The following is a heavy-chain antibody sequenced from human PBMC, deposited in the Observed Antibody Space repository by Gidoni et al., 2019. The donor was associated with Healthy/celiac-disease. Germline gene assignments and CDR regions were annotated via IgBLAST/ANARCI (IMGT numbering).Heavy chain of an antibody. J-gene: IGHJ2*01. Sequence: EVQLVESGGSLVKPGGSLRLSCAASGFTFSKAWMSWVRQAPGKGLEWVGRIKSKTDGGTTDYAAPVKGRFTISRDDSKNTLYLQMNSLKTEDTAVYYCTTDAVVPAAPAPWYFDLWGRGTLVTVSS. CDR3: TTDAVVPAAPAPWYFDL. CDR2: IKSKTDGGTT. D-gene: IGHD2-2*01. V-gene: IGHV3-15*01. CDR1: GFTFSKAW.